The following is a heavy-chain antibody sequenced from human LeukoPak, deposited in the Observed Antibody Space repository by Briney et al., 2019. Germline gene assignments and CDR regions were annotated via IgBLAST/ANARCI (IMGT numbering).Heavy chain of an antibody. CDR2: TYRSGST. V-gene: IGHV4-38-2*01. Sequence: SETLSLTCAVSGYSISSGFYWGWIRQPPGKGLEWIGNTYRSGSTYYNPSLKNRVPISIDTSKNQFSLKLTSVTAADTAVYYCARSRGDSLSAFDYWGQGTLVTVSS. J-gene: IGHJ4*02. D-gene: IGHD3-10*01. CDR1: GYSISSGFY. CDR3: ARSRGDSLSAFDY.